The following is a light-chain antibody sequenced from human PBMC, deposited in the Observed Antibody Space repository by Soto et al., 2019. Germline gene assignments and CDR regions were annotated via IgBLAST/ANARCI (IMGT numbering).Light chain of an antibody. J-gene: IGLJ3*02. V-gene: IGLV2-14*01. Sequence: QSALTQPASVSGSPGQSITISCTGTSSDVGGYNHVCWYQQHPGKAPKLIIYEVANRPSGVSDRFSGSKSGNTASLTILGLQAEDEADYYCRAYSVTNTLGVFGGGTQLTVL. CDR3: RAYSVTNTLGV. CDR1: SSDVGGYNH. CDR2: EVA.